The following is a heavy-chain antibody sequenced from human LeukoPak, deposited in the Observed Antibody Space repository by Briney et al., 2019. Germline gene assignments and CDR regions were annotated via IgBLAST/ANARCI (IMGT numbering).Heavy chain of an antibody. CDR2: ISGSSSYI. V-gene: IGHV3-21*01. J-gene: IGHJ4*02. Sequence: GGSLRLSCTASGFTFSSYSMNWVRQAPGKGLEWVSSISGSSSYIYYADSLKGRFTISRDNSKNSLYLQMNSLRGEDTAVYYCARLPGDYWGQGTLVTVSS. CDR1: GFTFSSYS. CDR3: ARLPGDY.